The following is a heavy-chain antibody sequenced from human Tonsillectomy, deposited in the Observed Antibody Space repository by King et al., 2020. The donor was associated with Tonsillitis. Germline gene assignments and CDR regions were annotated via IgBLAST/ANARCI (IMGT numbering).Heavy chain of an antibody. CDR2: IFPGDSDT. CDR1: GYNFTNYW. CDR3: ASVIRGYSYGFDY. Sequence: QLVQSGAEVKKPGESLKISCKGSGYNFTNYWIGWVRQMPGKGLEWMGIIFPGDSDTIYSPSFQGLVTISADKSISTAYLQWSSLKASDTAMYYCASVIRGYSYGFDYWGQGTLVTVSS. D-gene: IGHD5-18*01. V-gene: IGHV5-51*03. J-gene: IGHJ4*02.